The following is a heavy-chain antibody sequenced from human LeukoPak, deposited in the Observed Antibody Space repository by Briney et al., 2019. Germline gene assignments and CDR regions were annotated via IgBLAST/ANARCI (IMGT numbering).Heavy chain of an antibody. CDR1: GGAVSSGSFY. CDR3: ARASAWYKLNV. CDR2: IYYSGSTNYNPSL. J-gene: IGHJ4*02. V-gene: IGHV4-61*01. Sequence: PSETLSLTCTVSGGAVSSGSFYWSWIRQPPGKGLEWIGYIYYSGSTNYNPSLNYNPSLKSRVTISIDTSKNQFSLKLSSVTAADTAFYYCARASAWYKLNVWGQGTLVAVSS. D-gene: IGHD6-19*01.